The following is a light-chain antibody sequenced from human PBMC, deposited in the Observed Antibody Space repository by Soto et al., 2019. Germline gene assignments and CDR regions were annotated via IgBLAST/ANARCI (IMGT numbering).Light chain of an antibody. CDR1: QSISSW. J-gene: IGKJ4*01. CDR2: KAS. CDR3: QQYDSYPLT. Sequence: IQMTKSPSTLSASVGDRVTITCRASQSISSWLAWYQQKPGKAPNLLIYKASTLESGVPSRFSGSGSGTEFTLTVSSLQPDDFATYYCQQYDSYPLTFGGGTKVDIK. V-gene: IGKV1-5*03.